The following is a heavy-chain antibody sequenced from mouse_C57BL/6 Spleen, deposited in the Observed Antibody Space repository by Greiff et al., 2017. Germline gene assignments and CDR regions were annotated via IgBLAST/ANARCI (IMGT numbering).Heavy chain of an antibody. CDR3: AKGLRRDYAMDY. V-gene: IGHV1-69*01. CDR2: IDPSDSYT. CDR1: GYTFTSYW. Sequence: VQLQQPGAELVMPGASVKLSCKASGYTFTSYWMHWVKQRPGQGLEWIGEIDPSDSYTNYNQKFKGKSTLTVDKSSSTAYMQLSSLTSEDSAVXYCAKGLRRDYAMDYWGQGTSVTVSS. D-gene: IGHD2-4*01. J-gene: IGHJ4*01.